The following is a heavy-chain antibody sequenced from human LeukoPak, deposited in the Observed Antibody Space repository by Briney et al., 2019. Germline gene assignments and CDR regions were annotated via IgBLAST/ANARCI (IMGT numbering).Heavy chain of an antibody. Sequence: ASVKVSCKASGGTFSSYAISWVRQAPGQGLEWMGGIIPIFGTANYAQKFQGRVTITADKSTSTAYMELSSLRSEDTAVYYCARDGLLNNSDAFDIWGQGTMVTVSS. CDR3: ARDGLLNNSDAFDI. CDR2: IIPIFGTA. J-gene: IGHJ3*02. V-gene: IGHV1-69*06. CDR1: GGTFSSYA. D-gene: IGHD1/OR15-1a*01.